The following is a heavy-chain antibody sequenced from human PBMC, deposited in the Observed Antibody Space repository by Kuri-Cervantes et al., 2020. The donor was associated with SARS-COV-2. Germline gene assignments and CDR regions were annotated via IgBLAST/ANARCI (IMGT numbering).Heavy chain of an antibody. Sequence: SETLSLTCTVSGGSIGSYHWNWIRLSPRKGLECIGYVYYGGGTKYNPSLKSRVTISVDTSKNHLSLELTSVTAADTAVYYWVIDMGYPINWGQGTLVTVSS. V-gene: IGHV4-59*08. J-gene: IGHJ4*02. D-gene: IGHD1-1*01. CDR1: GGSIGSYH. CDR2: VYYGGGT. CDR3: VIDMGYPIN.